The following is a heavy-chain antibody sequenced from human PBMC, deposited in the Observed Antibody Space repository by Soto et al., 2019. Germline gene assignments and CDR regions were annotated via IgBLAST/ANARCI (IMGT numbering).Heavy chain of an antibody. J-gene: IGHJ4*02. CDR1: GGSFSGYY. V-gene: IGHV4-34*01. CDR3: ARVLQLLAIIDY. D-gene: IGHD2-2*01. CDR2: INHSGST. Sequence: PSETLSLTCAVYGGSFSGYYWSWIRQPPGKGLEWIGEINHSGSTNYNPSLKSRVTISVDTSKNQFSLKLSSVTAADTAVYYCARVLQLLAIIDYWGQGTLVTVSS.